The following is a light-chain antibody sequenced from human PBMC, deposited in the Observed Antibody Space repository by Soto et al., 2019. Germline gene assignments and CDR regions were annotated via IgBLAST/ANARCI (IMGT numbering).Light chain of an antibody. CDR2: GNT. CDR3: ASWDDSLNGWV. J-gene: IGLJ3*02. V-gene: IGLV1-44*01. CDR1: TSNIGTDT. Sequence: QTVVTQPPSASGAPGQRVTISCSGSTSNIGTDTVNWYQQLPGTAPKLLIYGNTQRPSGVPERFSGSKSATSASLAISGLQSEDEADYYCASWDDSLNGWVFGGGTKLTVL.